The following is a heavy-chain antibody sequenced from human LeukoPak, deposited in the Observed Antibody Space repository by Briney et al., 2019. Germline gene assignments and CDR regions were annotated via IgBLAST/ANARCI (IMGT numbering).Heavy chain of an antibody. CDR1: GYTFTSYG. V-gene: IGHV1-18*01. D-gene: IGHD2-2*01. CDR3: ARDGGYCSSTSCTFDP. Sequence: ASVKVSCKASGYTFTSYGISWVRQAPGQGLEWMGWISAYNGNTNYAQKLQGRVTMTTDTSTSTAYMELRSLRSDDTAVYYCARDGGYCSSTSCTFDPWGQGTLVTVSS. J-gene: IGHJ5*02. CDR2: ISAYNGNT.